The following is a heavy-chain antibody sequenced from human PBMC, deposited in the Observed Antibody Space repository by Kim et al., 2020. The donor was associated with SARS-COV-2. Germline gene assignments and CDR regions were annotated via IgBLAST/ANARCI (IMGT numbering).Heavy chain of an antibody. Sequence: ASVKVSCKASGYTFTSYAMHWVRQVPGQRLEWMGWINAGNGNTKYSQKFQGRVTITRDTSASTAYMELSSLRSEDTAVYYCARERWDDFWSGWENYYYYYSMDVWGQGTTVTVSS. CDR1: GYTFTSYA. J-gene: IGHJ6*02. V-gene: IGHV1-3*01. CDR2: INAGNGNT. D-gene: IGHD3-3*01. CDR3: ARERWDDFWSGWENYYYYYSMDV.